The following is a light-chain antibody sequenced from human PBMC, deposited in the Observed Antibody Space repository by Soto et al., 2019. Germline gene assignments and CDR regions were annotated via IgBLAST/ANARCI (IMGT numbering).Light chain of an antibody. V-gene: IGKV3-11*01. CDR3: QQRSSWT. CDR1: QSVSSY. CDR2: DAS. J-gene: IGKJ1*01. Sequence: EIVLTQSPATRSLSPGERATLSCRASQSVSSYLAWYQQKPGQAPRLLIYDASNRATGIPARFSGSGSGTDFTLTISSLEPEDFAVYYCQQRSSWTFGQGTKVEIK.